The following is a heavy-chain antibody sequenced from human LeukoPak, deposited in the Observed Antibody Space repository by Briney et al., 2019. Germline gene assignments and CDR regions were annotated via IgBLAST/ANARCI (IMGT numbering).Heavy chain of an antibody. CDR3: TRDLKT. Sequence: PGGSLRLSCAASGFIFSSYSMSWVRQAPGKGLEWVSVITGSGGNTYYADSVKGRFTISKDNSKNTVYLQMSSLRVEDTAVYYCTRDLKTWGQGTLVAVSS. J-gene: IGHJ5*02. CDR1: GFIFSSYS. V-gene: IGHV3-23*01. CDR2: ITGSGGNT.